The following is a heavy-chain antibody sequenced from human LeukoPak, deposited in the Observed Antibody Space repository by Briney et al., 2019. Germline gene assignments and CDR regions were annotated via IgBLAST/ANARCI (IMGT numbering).Heavy chain of an antibody. D-gene: IGHD2-21*02. CDR1: GYTFTSYD. J-gene: IGHJ4*02. Sequence: ASVKVSCKASGYTFTSYDINWGRQATGQGLEWMGWMNPNSGNTGYAQKFQGRVTMTRNTSISTAYMELSSLRSEDTAVYYCARGLAYCGGDCYWFGSPPRYYFDYWGQGTLVTVST. V-gene: IGHV1-8*01. CDR3: ARGLAYCGGDCYWFGSPPRYYFDY. CDR2: MNPNSGNT.